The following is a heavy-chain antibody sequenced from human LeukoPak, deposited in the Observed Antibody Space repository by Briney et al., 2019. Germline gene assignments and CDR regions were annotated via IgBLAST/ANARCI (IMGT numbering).Heavy chain of an antibody. Sequence: GGSLRLSCAASGFTFSSRGMSWVRQAPGKGLEWVSGIVGGAGGTYYADSVKGRFTISRDNSKNTLYLQMNSLRAEDTAVYYCAHGSMYQLDSWGQGTLVTVSS. D-gene: IGHD2-2*01. CDR1: GFTFSSRG. V-gene: IGHV3-23*01. J-gene: IGHJ4*02. CDR2: IVGGAGGT. CDR3: AHGSMYQLDS.